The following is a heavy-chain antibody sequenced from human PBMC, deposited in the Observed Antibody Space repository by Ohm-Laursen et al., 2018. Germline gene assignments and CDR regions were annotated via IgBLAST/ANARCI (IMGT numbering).Heavy chain of an antibody. CDR1: GFTFSNYW. J-gene: IGHJ3*02. Sequence: SLRLSCAASGFTFSNYWMHWVRQGPGKGLVWLSGIKGDGGKINYADSVKGRFTISRDNAKNSLYLQINSLKGEDTAVYFCARDPTFHAFDIWGQGTMVTVSS. V-gene: IGHV3-74*01. CDR3: ARDPTFHAFDI. D-gene: IGHD2/OR15-2a*01. CDR2: IKGDGGKI.